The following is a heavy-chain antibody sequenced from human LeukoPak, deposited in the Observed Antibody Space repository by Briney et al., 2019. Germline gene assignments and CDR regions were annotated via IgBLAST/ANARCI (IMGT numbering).Heavy chain of an antibody. Sequence: SVKVSCKASGGTFSSYAISWVRQAPGQGLEWMGGIIPIFGTANYAQKFQGRVTMTEDTSTDTAYMELSSLRSEDTAVYYCATDPGQWLVRWGQGTLVTVSS. CDR3: ATDPGQWLVR. D-gene: IGHD6-19*01. V-gene: IGHV1-69*06. J-gene: IGHJ4*02. CDR2: IIPIFGTA. CDR1: GGTFSSYA.